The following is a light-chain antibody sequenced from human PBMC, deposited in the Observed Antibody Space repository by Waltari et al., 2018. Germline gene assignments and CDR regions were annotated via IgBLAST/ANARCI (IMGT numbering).Light chain of an antibody. J-gene: IGLJ3*02. CDR3: AAWDDSLSGWV. Sequence: QSVLTQPPSVSGTPGQRVTISCSGRSSNIGSNYVHSYQHLPGTAPKLLIYRNNQRPSGVPDRFSGSKSGTSASLAISGLRSEDEADYYCAAWDDSLSGWVFGGGPKLTVL. CDR1: SSNIGSNY. V-gene: IGLV1-47*01. CDR2: RNN.